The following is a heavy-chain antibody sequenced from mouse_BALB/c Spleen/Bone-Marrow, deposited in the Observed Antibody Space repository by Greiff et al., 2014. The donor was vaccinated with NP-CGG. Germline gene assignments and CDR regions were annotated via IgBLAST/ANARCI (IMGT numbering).Heavy chain of an antibody. CDR3: TKIYYGYDGGYYYAMDY. CDR2: ISSGGSYT. V-gene: IGHV5-6-4*01. D-gene: IGHD2-2*01. J-gene: IGHJ4*01. CDR1: GFTFSGYA. Sequence: EVHLVESGGGLVKPGGSLKLSCAASGFTFSGYAMSWVRQTPEKRLEWVATISSGGSYTYYPDSVKGRFTISRDNAKNTLYLQMSSLKSEDTAMYYCTKIYYGYDGGYYYAMDYWGQGTSVTVSS.